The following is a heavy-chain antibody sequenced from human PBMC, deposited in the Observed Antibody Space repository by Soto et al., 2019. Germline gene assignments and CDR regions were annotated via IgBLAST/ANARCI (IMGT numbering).Heavy chain of an antibody. CDR2: ISAHNGNT. CDR3: ARGRYGDY. Sequence: QVHLVQSGAEVKKPGASVKVSCKASGYTFTSYGITWVRQAPGQGLEWMGWISAHNGNTDYAQKLQGRVIVTRDTSKSTAYMELRSLISADTAVYYCARGRYGDYWGQGALVPVSS. V-gene: IGHV1-18*01. CDR1: GYTFTSYG. D-gene: IGHD1-1*01. J-gene: IGHJ4*02.